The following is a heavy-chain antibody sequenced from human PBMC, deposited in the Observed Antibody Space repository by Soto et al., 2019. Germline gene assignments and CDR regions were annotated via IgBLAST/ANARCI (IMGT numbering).Heavy chain of an antibody. CDR1: GGSIGSGGYS. CDR3: ARGGILVPAAHFDY. Sequence: SETLSLTCAVSGGSIGSGGYSWSWIRQPPGKGLEWIGYIYHSGSTYYNPSLKSRVTISVDRSKNQFSLKLSSVTAADTAVYYCARGGILVPAAHFDYWGQGTLVTVSS. D-gene: IGHD2-2*01. CDR2: IYHSGST. J-gene: IGHJ4*02. V-gene: IGHV4-30-2*01.